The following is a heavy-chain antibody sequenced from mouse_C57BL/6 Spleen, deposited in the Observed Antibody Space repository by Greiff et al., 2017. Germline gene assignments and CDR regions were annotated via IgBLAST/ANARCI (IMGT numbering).Heavy chain of an antibody. CDR2: ISSGSSTI. J-gene: IGHJ1*03. Sequence: EVKLVESGGGLVKPGGSLKLSCAASGFTFSDYGMHWVRQAPEKGLEWVAYISSGSSTIYYADTVKGRFTISRDNAKNTLFLQMTSLRSEDTAMYYCARPLLRSYWYFDVWGTGTTVTVSS. D-gene: IGHD1-1*01. CDR3: ARPLLRSYWYFDV. V-gene: IGHV5-17*01. CDR1: GFTFSDYG.